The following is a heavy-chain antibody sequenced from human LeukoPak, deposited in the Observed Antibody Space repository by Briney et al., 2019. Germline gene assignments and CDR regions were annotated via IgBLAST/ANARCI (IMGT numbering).Heavy chain of an antibody. CDR1: GGSISSYY. D-gene: IGHD6-13*01. CDR2: IYTSGST. V-gene: IGHV4-4*07. CDR3: ARAPPGIAAAGRLDYYYYMDV. Sequence: PSETLSLTCTVSGGSISSYYWSWIRQPAGKGLEWIGRIYTSGSTNYNPSLKSRVTMSVDTSKNQFSLKLSSVTAADTTVYYCARAPPGIAAAGRLDYYYYMDVWGKGTTVTVSS. J-gene: IGHJ6*03.